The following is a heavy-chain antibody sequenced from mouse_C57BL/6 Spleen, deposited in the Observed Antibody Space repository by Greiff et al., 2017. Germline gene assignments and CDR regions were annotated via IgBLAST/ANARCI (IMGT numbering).Heavy chain of an antibody. V-gene: IGHV1-72*01. CDR2: LDPTSGGT. Sequence: QVQLQQPGAELVKPGASVKLSCKASGYTFTSYWMHWVKQRPGRGLEWIGRLDPTSGGTKYNEKFKSEATLTVYKPSSTAYMQLSSLTSEDSAVYYWSRGITTVVAPFDYWGQGTTLTVSS. D-gene: IGHD1-1*01. J-gene: IGHJ2*01. CDR3: SRGITTVVAPFDY. CDR1: GYTFTSYW.